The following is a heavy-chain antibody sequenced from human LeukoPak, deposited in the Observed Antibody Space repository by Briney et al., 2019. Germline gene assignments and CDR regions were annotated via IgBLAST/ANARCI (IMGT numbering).Heavy chain of an antibody. CDR2: IYSDNT. V-gene: IGHV3-53*01. CDR3: ARDWEYSYEPRGFDP. J-gene: IGHJ5*02. Sequence: GGFLRLSCTVSGFTVSSNSMSWVRQAPGKGLEWVSFIYSDNTHYSDSVKGRFTISRDNSKNTLYLQMNSLRAEDTAVYYCARDWEYSYEPRGFDPWGQGTLVTVSS. CDR1: GFTVSSNS. D-gene: IGHD5-18*01.